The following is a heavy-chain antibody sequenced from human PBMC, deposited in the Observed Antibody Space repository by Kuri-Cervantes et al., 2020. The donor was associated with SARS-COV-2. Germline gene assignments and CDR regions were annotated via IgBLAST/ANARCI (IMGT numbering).Heavy chain of an antibody. CDR1: GGSTSSAYYY. Sequence: ETLSLTCTVSGGSTSSAYYYWGWVRQPPGKWLEWIGSIYNSVDSDRNPALKSRVTISVDTSTSQCPLSLSSVNAADTALYYCARVSINHYYDRSGYYLDVWGKGTTVTVSS. D-gene: IGHD3-22*01. J-gene: IGHJ6*03. CDR2: IYNSVDS. V-gene: IGHV4-39*06. CDR3: ARVSINHYYDRSGYYLDV.